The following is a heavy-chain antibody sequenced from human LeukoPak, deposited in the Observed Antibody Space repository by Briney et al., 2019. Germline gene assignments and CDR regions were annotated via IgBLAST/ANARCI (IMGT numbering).Heavy chain of an antibody. V-gene: IGHV4-59*01. D-gene: IGHD4-23*01. CDR3: ARLTTVPTRAYYYYYMDV. J-gene: IGHJ6*03. CDR2: IYYSGST. Sequence: SETLSLTFTVSGGSTSSYYWSWIRQPPGKGLEWIRYIYYSGSTNYNPSLKSRVTISVDTSKNQFSLKLSSVTAADTAVYYCARLTTVPTRAYYYYYMDVWGKGTTVTVSS. CDR1: GGSTSSYY.